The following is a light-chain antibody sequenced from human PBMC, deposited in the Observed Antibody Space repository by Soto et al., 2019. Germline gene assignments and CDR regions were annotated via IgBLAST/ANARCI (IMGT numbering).Light chain of an antibody. CDR2: DVS. V-gene: IGLV2-14*01. J-gene: IGLJ2*01. CDR3: SSYTSSVV. CDR1: SSDVGGYNY. Sequence: QSVLTQPASVSGSPGQSITISCTGTSSDVGGYNYVSWYQQHPGKAPKLMIYDVSNRPSGVSNRFSGSKSGNTASLTISGLQAEDEADYYYSSYTSSVVFGGGTKVTVL.